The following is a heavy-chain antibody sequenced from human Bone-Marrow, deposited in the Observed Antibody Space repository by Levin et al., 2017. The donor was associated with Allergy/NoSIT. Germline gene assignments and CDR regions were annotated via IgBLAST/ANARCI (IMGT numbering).Heavy chain of an antibody. CDR1: GFTFSSYG. Sequence: GESLKISCAASGFTFSSYGMHWVRQAPGKGLEWVAVISYDGSNKYYADSVKGRFTISRDNSKNTLYLQMNSLRAEDTAVYYCAKGLYGSGSYYESWFDPWGQGTLVTVSS. V-gene: IGHV3-30*18. D-gene: IGHD3-10*01. CDR2: ISYDGSNK. CDR3: AKGLYGSGSYYESWFDP. J-gene: IGHJ5*02.